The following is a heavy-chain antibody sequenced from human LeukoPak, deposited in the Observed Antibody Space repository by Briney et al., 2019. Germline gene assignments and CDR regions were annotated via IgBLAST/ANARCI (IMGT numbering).Heavy chain of an antibody. CDR3: ARGLRRIAGHHDAFDI. CDR1: GFTFSSYS. V-gene: IGHV3-21*01. CDR2: ISSSSSYI. Sequence: PGGSLRLPCAASGFTFSSYSMNWVRQAPGKGLEWVSSISSSSSYIYYADSVKGRFTISRDNAKNSLYLQMNSLRAEDTAVYYCARGLRRIAGHHDAFDIWGQGTMVTVSS. J-gene: IGHJ3*02. D-gene: IGHD6-13*01.